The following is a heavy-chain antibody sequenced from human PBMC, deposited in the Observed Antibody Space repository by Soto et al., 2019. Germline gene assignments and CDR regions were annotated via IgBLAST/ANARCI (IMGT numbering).Heavy chain of an antibody. Sequence: SETLSLTCTVSGGSISSYYWSWIRQPPGKGLEWIGYIYYSGSTNYNPSLKSRVTISVDTSKNQFSLKLSSVTAADTAVYYCARASKVPRDGYINWFDPWGQGTLVTVSS. CDR1: GGSISSYY. J-gene: IGHJ5*02. CDR3: ARASKVPRDGYINWFDP. D-gene: IGHD5-12*01. CDR2: IYYSGST. V-gene: IGHV4-59*01.